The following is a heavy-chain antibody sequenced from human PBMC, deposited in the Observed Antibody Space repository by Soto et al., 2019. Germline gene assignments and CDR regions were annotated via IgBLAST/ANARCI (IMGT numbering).Heavy chain of an antibody. CDR2: IYPGDSDT. CDR1: GYSFIDYW. J-gene: IGHJ3*02. CDR3: ASLWPRTYYYGLGI. Sequence: GESLKSSCTGSGYSFIDYWIGWVRQGPGEGLEWMGIIYPGDSDTRYSPSFQGQVTISADKSISTAYLQWSSLKASDTAMYYCASLWPRTYYYGLGIWGQGTMVTVSS. D-gene: IGHD3-10*01. V-gene: IGHV5-51*01.